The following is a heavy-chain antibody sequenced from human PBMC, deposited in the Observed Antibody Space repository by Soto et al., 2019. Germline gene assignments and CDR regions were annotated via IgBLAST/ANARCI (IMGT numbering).Heavy chain of an antibody. J-gene: IGHJ6*02. CDR2: IYSIGST. V-gene: IGHV4-39*01. CDR3: RRSSRYSTDI. Sequence: QLQLQESGPGLVKPSETLSLTCTVSGGSISSSSYWGWIRQPPGKGLEWIGSIYSIGSTYYNPSLKSRVTISLDTSQNQFSLKLSSVTATDTAVYYCRRSSRYSTDIWGQGTTFTVSS. D-gene: IGHD6-13*01. CDR1: GGSISSSSY.